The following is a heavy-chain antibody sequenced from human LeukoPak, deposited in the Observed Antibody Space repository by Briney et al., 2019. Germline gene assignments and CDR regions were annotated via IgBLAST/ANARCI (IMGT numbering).Heavy chain of an antibody. D-gene: IGHD6-13*01. CDR3: AILYSSPPN. J-gene: IGHJ3*01. Sequence: PGGSLRLSCVASGFTFSNYWMSWVRQAPGKGLEWVANIKQDGSEKHYVDSVKGRFTISRDNSKNTLYLQMNSLRAEDTAVYYCAILYSSPPNWGQGTMVAVSS. V-gene: IGHV3-7*03. CDR2: IKQDGSEK. CDR1: GFTFSNYW.